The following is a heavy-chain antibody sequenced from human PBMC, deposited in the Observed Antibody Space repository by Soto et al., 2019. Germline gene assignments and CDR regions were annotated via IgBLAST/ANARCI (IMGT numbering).Heavy chain of an antibody. Sequence: QVQLVESGGGLVKPRGSLRLSCAASGFTFSDYYMSWIRQAPGKGPDWVSYISGSRTYTNYADSVKGRFTISRDNAKNSLYLQMNSLRAEDTAVYYCARGDSGSYSDFDYWGQGTLVTVSS. V-gene: IGHV3-11*06. CDR1: GFTFSDYY. CDR2: ISGSRTYT. D-gene: IGHD1-26*01. CDR3: ARGDSGSYSDFDY. J-gene: IGHJ4*02.